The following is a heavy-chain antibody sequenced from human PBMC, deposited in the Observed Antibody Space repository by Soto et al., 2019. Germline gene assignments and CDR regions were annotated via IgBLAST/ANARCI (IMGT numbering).Heavy chain of an antibody. Sequence: SETLSLTCAVYGGSFIGYYWILIRQPPFKWLEWIVEINHSGSTNYNPSLKSRVTISVDTSKNQFSLKLSSVTAADTAVYYCARDPYYDYVWGSYRPYYYYGMDVWGQGTTVTVSS. CDR1: GGSFIGYY. CDR3: ARDPYYDYVWGSYRPYYYYGMDV. V-gene: IGHV4-34*01. D-gene: IGHD3-16*02. CDR2: INHSGST. J-gene: IGHJ6*02.